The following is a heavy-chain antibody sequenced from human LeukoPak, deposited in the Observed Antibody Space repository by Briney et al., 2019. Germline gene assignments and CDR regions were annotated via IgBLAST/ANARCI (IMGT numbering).Heavy chain of an antibody. CDR1: GYTSTSYY. CDR2: INPSGGST. D-gene: IGHD2-2*02. V-gene: IGHV1-46*01. Sequence: ASVKVSCKASGYTSTSYYMHWVRQAPGQGLEWMGIINPSGGSTSYAQKFQGRVTMTRDTSTSTVYMELSSLRSEDTAVYYCASNSQDIVVVPAAIDYYYYYGMDVWGQGTTVTVSS. CDR3: ASNSQDIVVVPAAIDYYYYYGMDV. J-gene: IGHJ6*02.